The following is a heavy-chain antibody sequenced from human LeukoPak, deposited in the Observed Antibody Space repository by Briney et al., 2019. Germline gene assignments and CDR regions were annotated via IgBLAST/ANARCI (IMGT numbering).Heavy chain of an antibody. CDR2: IYTSGST. V-gene: IGHV4-61*02. CDR1: GGSISSGSYY. D-gene: IGHD3-22*01. CDR3: ARDGITMIGAAFDI. J-gene: IGHJ3*02. Sequence: RPSQTLSLTCTVSGGSISSGSYYWSWIRQPAGKGLEWIGRIYTSGSTNYNPSLKSRVTISVDTSKNQFSLKLSSVTAADTAVYYCARDGITMIGAAFDIWGQGTMVTVSS.